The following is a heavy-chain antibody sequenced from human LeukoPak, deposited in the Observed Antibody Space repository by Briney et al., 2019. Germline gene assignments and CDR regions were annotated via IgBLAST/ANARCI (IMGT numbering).Heavy chain of an antibody. V-gene: IGHV3-23*01. CDR2: ISGSGGST. Sequence: GGSLRLSCAASGFTFSSYAMSWVRQAPGKGLEWVSAISGSGGSTYYADSVKGRFTISRDNSKNTLYLQMNSLRAEDTAVYYCAKDLGGGGDPRSGGHDAFDIWGQGTMVTVSS. CDR3: AKDLGGGGDPRSGGHDAFDI. CDR1: GFTFSSYA. J-gene: IGHJ3*02. D-gene: IGHD2-21*02.